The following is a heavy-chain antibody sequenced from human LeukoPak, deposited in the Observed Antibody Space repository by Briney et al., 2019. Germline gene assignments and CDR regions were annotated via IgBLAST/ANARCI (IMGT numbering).Heavy chain of an antibody. V-gene: IGHV4-59*08. CDR2: IYYSGST. D-gene: IGHD1-20*01. Sequence: PSETLSLTCTVSGGSISSYYWSWIRQPPGKGLEWIGYIYYSGSTNYNPSLKSRVTISVDTSKNQFSLKLSSVTAADTAVYYCARCLRYNWNGDRFDPWGQGTLVTVSS. CDR3: ARCLRYNWNGDRFDP. CDR1: GGSISSYY. J-gene: IGHJ5*02.